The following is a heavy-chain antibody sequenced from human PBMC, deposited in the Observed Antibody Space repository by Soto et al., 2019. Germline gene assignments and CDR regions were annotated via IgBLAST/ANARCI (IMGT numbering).Heavy chain of an antibody. D-gene: IGHD1-20*01. CDR1: GGTFSGYA. J-gene: IGHJ1*01. CDR2: IIPILDIT. Sequence: QAHLMQSGAEVKKPGSSVKVSCKASGGTFSGYAISWVRQRPGRGLEWMGGIIPILDITSYAEKFQGRITLAADESTGTAFMDLRSLISEDTAVYYCARDPRSITGTTSSEDFQYWGPGTLVSVSS. V-gene: IGHV1-69*01. CDR3: ARDPRSITGTTSSEDFQY.